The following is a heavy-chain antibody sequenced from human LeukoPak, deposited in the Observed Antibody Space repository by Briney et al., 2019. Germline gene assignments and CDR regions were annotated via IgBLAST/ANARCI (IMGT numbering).Heavy chain of an antibody. J-gene: IGHJ6*03. D-gene: IGHD5-12*01. V-gene: IGHV3-7*01. CDR3: ARDGATSSGYDWYYYMDV. CDR2: INQDGSEK. Sequence: GGSLRLSCAASGFTFSTYWMSWVRQAPGKGLEWVANINQDGSEKYYVDSVKGRFTISRDNAKNSMYLQMNSLRAEDTAVYYCARDGATSSGYDWYYYMDVWGKGTTVTVSS. CDR1: GFTFSTYW.